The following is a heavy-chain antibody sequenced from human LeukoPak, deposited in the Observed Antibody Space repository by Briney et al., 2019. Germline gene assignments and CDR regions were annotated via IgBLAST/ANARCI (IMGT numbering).Heavy chain of an antibody. CDR2: INHDGSEK. CDR3: ARGVASGYQIAHFDY. J-gene: IGHJ4*02. CDR1: GFPFYIYW. Sequence: GGSLRLSCAASGFPFYIYWMSGVRQAPGKGLEWVANINHDGSEKYYVGSVKGRFTISRENPKNSVYLQMNSLRAEDTAVYYCARGVASGYQIAHFDYWGQGTLVTVSS. D-gene: IGHD3-22*01. V-gene: IGHV3-7*05.